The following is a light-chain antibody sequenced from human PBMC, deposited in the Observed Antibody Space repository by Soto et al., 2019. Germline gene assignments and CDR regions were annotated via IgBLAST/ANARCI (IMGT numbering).Light chain of an antibody. J-gene: IGLJ1*01. CDR3: SSYTSSSTV. CDR2: EVS. CDR1: SSDVGSYNR. V-gene: IGLV2-18*02. Sequence: QSVLTQPPSVSGSPGQSVTISCTGTSSDVGSYNRVSWYQQPPGTAPKLMIYEVSNRPSGVPDRFSGSKSGNTASLTISGLQAEDEADYYCSSYTSSSTVFGTGTKSPS.